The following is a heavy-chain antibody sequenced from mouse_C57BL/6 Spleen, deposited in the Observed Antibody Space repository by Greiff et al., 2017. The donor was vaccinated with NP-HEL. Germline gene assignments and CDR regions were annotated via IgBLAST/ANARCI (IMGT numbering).Heavy chain of an antibody. CDR3: TTGYGSSYVGY. CDR2: IDPETGGT. CDR1: GYTFTDYE. J-gene: IGHJ2*01. D-gene: IGHD1-1*01. V-gene: IGHV1-15*01. Sequence: QVQLQQSGAELVRPGASVTLSCKASGYTFTDYEMHWVKQTPVHGLELIGAIDPETGGTAYNQKFKGKAILTADKSSSTAYMELRSLTSEDSAVYYCTTGYGSSYVGYWGQGTTLTVSS.